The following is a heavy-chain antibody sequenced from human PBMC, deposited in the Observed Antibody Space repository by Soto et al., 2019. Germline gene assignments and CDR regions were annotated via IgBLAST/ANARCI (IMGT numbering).Heavy chain of an antibody. CDR1: GFTFSSYA. CDR2: ISGSGGST. J-gene: IGHJ4*02. V-gene: IGHV3-23*01. CDR3: ARRGSGSYYDY. Sequence: EVQLLESGGGLVQPGGSLRLSCAASGFTFSSYAMRWVRQAPVKGLEWVSAISGSGGSTYYADSVKGRSTISRDNSKNTLYLQMNRLRAEDTAVYYCARRGSGSYYDYWGQGTLVTVSS. D-gene: IGHD1-26*01.